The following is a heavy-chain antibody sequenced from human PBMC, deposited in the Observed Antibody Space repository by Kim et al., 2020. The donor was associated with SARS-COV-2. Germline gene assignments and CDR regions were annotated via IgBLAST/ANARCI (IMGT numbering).Heavy chain of an antibody. D-gene: IGHD3-9*01. Sequence: SETLSLTCTVSGGSISSYYWSWIRQPPGKGLEWIGYIYYSGSTNYNPSLKSRVTISVDTSKNQFSLKLSSVTAADTAVYYCARRGVGFYDMLTGYYQGDAFDIWGQGTMVTGSS. V-gene: IGHV4-59*08. J-gene: IGHJ3*02. CDR1: GGSISSYY. CDR2: IYYSGST. CDR3: ARRGVGFYDMLTGYYQGDAFDI.